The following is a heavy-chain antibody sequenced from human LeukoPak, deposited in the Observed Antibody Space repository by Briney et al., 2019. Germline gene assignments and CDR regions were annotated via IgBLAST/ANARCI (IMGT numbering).Heavy chain of an antibody. CDR2: IYYRWST. V-gene: IGHV4-59*02. Sequence: SETLSLTCTVSGGSVSGYYWSWIRQPPGKGLEWIGHIYYRWSTNYNPSLKSRVTIPVDTSKNQFSLKLSSVTAADTAVYYCVRGCSAGTPHNWFDPWGQGTLVTVSS. CDR1: GGSVSGYY. J-gene: IGHJ5*02. D-gene: IGHD6-13*01. CDR3: VRGCSAGTPHNWFDP.